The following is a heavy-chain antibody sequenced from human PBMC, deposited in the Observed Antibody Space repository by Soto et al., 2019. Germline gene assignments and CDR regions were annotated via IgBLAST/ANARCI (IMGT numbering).Heavy chain of an antibody. J-gene: IGHJ3*02. CDR2: IYYSGST. D-gene: IGHD6-19*01. CDR3: ARDSSGWYSDDAFDI. Sequence: PSETLSLTCSVSGGSISSYYWSWIRQPPGKGLEWIGYIYYSGSTNYNPSLKSRVTISVDTSKNQFSLKLSSVTAADTAVYYCARDSSGWYSDDAFDIWGQGTMVTVSS. CDR1: GGSISSYY. V-gene: IGHV4-59*01.